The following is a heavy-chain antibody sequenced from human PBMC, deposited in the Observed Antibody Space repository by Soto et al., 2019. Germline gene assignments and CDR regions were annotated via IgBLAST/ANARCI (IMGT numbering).Heavy chain of an antibody. CDR3: ARRVPAGAAYYHYGRDV. V-gene: IGHV4-59*01. CDR2: LYNTGST. Sequence: SETLSLTCTVSGGSISRYYWSWIRQTPGKGLEWIGYLYNTGSTVYNPSLESRVTISVDTSKNQFSLKLNSVTAADTAVYYCARRVPAGAAYYHYGRDVGGQGTTVTVSS. J-gene: IGHJ6*02. D-gene: IGHD2-2*01. CDR1: GGSISRYY.